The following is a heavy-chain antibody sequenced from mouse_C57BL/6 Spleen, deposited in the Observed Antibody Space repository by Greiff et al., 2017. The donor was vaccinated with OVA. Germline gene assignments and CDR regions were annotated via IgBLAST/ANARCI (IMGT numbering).Heavy chain of an antibody. CDR3: ARDTVTTRFDV. CDR1: GSPFPMCFI. D-gene: IGHD2-2*01. CDR2: KSYDGCN. V-gene: IGHV3-6*01. Sequence: DVQLQESGPGFVKPSQSLSLTCPVTGSPFPMCFICNCFRNFPENKLEGMANKSYDGCNNYNHSLKNRFTITRDTSKNQFFLKLNSVATEDTATDYCARDTVTTRFDVWGTGTTVTVSS. J-gene: IGHJ1*03.